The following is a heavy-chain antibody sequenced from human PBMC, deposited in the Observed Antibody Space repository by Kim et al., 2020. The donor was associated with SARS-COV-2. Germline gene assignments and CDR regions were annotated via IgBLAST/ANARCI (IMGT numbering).Heavy chain of an antibody. D-gene: IGHD2-15*01. V-gene: IGHV4-31*03. CDR1: GGSISSGGYY. Sequence: SETLSLTCTVSGGSISSGGYYWSWIRQHPGKGLEWIGYIYYSGSTYYNPSLKSRVTISVDTSKNQFSLKLSSVTAADTSVYYCARVVNDRYCSGGSCYSLYFDYWGQGTLVTVSS. CDR2: IYYSGST. J-gene: IGHJ4*02. CDR3: ARVVNDRYCSGGSCYSLYFDY.